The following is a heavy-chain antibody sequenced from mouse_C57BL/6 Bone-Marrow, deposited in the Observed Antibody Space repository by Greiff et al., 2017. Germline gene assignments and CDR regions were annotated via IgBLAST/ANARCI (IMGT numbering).Heavy chain of an antibody. V-gene: IGHV1-81*01. D-gene: IGHD1-1*01. CDR3: ERNVITTGVAKEFDY. CDR2: IYPRSGNT. Sequence: LQESGAELARPGASVKLSCKASGYTFTSYGISWVKQRTGQGLEWIGEIYPRSGNTNYNEKFKGKATLTADKSYSTAYMELSSLTSEDSAIYFCERNVITTGVAKEFDYWGQGTLVTVSA. J-gene: IGHJ3*01. CDR1: GYTFTSYG.